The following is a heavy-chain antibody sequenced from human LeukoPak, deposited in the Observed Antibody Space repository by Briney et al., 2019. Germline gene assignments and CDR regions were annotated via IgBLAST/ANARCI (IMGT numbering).Heavy chain of an antibody. CDR3: ARDRSTISQDFDY. V-gene: IGHV3-21*01. Sequence: GGSLRLSCAASGFTFSYYSMNWVRQAPGKGLDWVSSISSRSSNIYYADSVKGRFTISRDNANNSVYLQMNSLRAEDTAVYYCARDRSTISQDFDYWGQGTLVTVSS. CDR1: GFTFSYYS. D-gene: IGHD3-9*01. J-gene: IGHJ4*02. CDR2: ISSRSSNI.